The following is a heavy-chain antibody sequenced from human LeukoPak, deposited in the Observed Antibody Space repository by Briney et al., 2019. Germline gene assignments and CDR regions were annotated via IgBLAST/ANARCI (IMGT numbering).Heavy chain of an antibody. Sequence: SETLSLTCAVYDGSLSGYYWSWVRQTPGKGLEWIGEINHSRGAYYNPSLKSRVTISVDTSRNHLALKLSSVTAADTAVYYCARGPASGSNFAWFDTWGQGTLVTVSS. CDR3: ARGPASGSNFAWFDT. J-gene: IGHJ5*02. V-gene: IGHV4-34*01. CDR1: DGSLSGYY. D-gene: IGHD3-10*01. CDR2: INHSRGA.